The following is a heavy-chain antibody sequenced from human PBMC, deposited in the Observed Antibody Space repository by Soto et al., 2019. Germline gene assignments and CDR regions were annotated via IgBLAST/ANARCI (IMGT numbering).Heavy chain of an antibody. CDR2: IKSKTDGGTT. CDR3: STAPISL. Sequence: SLRLSCVVSGFTFSNVWMIWVRQAPGKGLEWVGRIKSKTDGGTTNYAAPVKGRFTISRDDSKNTLYLQMNSLKTEDTAVYFCSTAPISLWGQGTLVTVSS. J-gene: IGHJ4*02. CDR1: GFTFSNVW. V-gene: IGHV3-15*01.